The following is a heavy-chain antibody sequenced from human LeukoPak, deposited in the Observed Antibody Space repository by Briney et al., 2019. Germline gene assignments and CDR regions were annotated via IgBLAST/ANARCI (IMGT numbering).Heavy chain of an antibody. V-gene: IGHV3-23*01. CDR2: ISGSGGST. CDR1: GLTFSSYA. CDR3: AKDDYGDYIFDY. D-gene: IGHD4-17*01. J-gene: IGHJ4*02. Sequence: GGSLRLSCAASGLTFSSYAMSWVRQAPGKGLEWVSAISGSGGSTYYADSVKGRFTISRDNSKNTLYLQMNSLRAEDTVVYYCAKDDYGDYIFDYWGQGTLVTVSS.